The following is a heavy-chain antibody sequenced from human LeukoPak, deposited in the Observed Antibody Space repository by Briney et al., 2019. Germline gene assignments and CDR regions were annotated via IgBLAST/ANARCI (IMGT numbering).Heavy chain of an antibody. D-gene: IGHD5-18*01. Sequence: GGSLRLSCAASGFTFSSYAMSWVRQAPGKGLEWVSAISGSGGSTYYADSVKGRFTISRDNSKNTLYLQMNSLRAEDTAVNYCAKSVEQLWLRGVDDWGQGTLVTVSS. CDR2: ISGSGGST. CDR3: AKSVEQLWLRGVDD. V-gene: IGHV3-23*01. J-gene: IGHJ4*02. CDR1: GFTFSSYA.